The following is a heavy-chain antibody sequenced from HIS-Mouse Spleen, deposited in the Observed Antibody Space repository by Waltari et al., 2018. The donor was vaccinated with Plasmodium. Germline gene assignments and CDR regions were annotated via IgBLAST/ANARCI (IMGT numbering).Heavy chain of an antibody. CDR1: GGSISSSSYY. D-gene: IGHD1-26*01. J-gene: IGHJ4*02. CDR3: ARRGGSYYYFDY. Sequence: QLQLQESGPGLVKPSETLSLTCTVSGGSISSSSYYWGWIRQPPGKGLEWIGSIYYMGSTYYNPSLKSRVTISVDTSKNQFSLKLSSVTAADTAVYYCARRGGSYYYFDYWGQGTLVTVSS. V-gene: IGHV4-39*01. CDR2: IYYMGST.